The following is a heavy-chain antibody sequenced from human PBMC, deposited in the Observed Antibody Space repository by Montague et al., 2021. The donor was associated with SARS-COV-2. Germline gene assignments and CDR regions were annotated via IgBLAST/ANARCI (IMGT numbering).Heavy chain of an antibody. V-gene: IGHV6-1*01. Sequence: NDYAVSVKSRITINPDTSKNQISLKLNSVTPEDTAVYYCARTSASSDYWGQGTLVTFSS. D-gene: IGHD1-26*01. CDR2: N. J-gene: IGHJ4*02. CDR3: ARTSASSDY.